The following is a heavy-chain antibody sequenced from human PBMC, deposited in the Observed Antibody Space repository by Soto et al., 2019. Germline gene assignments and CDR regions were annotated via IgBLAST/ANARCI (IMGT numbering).Heavy chain of an antibody. CDR3: ASGDTIVATSVLFDY. CDR1: GGSISSGDYY. D-gene: IGHD5-12*01. J-gene: IGHJ4*02. V-gene: IGHV4-30-4*01. CDR2: IYYSGST. Sequence: SETLSLTCTVSGGSISSGDYYWSWIRQPPGKGLEWIGYIYYSGSTYYNPSLKSRVTISVDTSKNQFSLKLSSVTAADTAVYYCASGDTIVATSVLFDYWGQGTLVTVS.